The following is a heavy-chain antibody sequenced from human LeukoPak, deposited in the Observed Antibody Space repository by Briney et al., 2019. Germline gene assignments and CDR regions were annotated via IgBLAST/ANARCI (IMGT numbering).Heavy chain of an antibody. CDR1: GFTFTSYW. CDR3: ARPGVGFDY. Sequence: PGRPLRLSCAASGFTFTSYWMHWVRQAPGKGLVWLSRINSDGTITSYADSLEGRFTISRDNAKNTVYLQMNSLRAEDTAVYYCARPGVGFDYWGQGALVTVSS. J-gene: IGHJ4*02. CDR2: INSDGTIT. V-gene: IGHV3-74*01.